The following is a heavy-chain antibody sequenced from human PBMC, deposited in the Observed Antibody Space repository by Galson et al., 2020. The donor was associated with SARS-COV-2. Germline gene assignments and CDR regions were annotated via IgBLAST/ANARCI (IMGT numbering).Heavy chain of an antibody. J-gene: IGHJ6*02. CDR3: ARDGIASVFGYYGMDV. CDR1: GGSISSRSYY. CDR2: MYYSGST. V-gene: IGHV4-39*07. Sequence: SETLSLTCTVSGGSISSRSYYWGWIRQPPGKGLEWIGTMYYSGSTYYNPSLKSRVTISVDTSKKQFSLKMSSVTAADTAVYYCARDGIASVFGYYGMDVWGQGTTVSVS. D-gene: IGHD3-3*02.